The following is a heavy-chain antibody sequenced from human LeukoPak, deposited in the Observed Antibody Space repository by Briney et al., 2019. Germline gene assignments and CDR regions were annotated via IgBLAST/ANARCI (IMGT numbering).Heavy chain of an antibody. Sequence: ASVKVSCKASGYTFTSYDINWVRQATGQGLEWMGWMNPNSGNTGYAQKFQGRVTMTRNTSISTAYMELSSLRAEDTALYYCAKDNGLVVAAKFDYWGQGTLVTVSS. V-gene: IGHV1-8*01. CDR1: GYTFTSYD. J-gene: IGHJ4*02. D-gene: IGHD2-15*01. CDR3: AKDNGLVVAAKFDY. CDR2: MNPNSGNT.